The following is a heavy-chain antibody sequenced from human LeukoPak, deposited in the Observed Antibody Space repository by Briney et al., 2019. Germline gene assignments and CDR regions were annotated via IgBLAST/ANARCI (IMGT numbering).Heavy chain of an antibody. CDR1: GFTFINYG. V-gene: IGHV3-48*04. CDR3: AELGITMIGGV. Sequence: GGSLRLSCAASGFTFINYGMNWVRQAPGKGLEWVSYISSSGSTIYYADSVKGRFTISRDNAKNSLYLQMNSLRAEDTAVYYCAELGITMIGGVWGKGTTVTISS. D-gene: IGHD3-10*02. CDR2: ISSSGSTI. J-gene: IGHJ6*04.